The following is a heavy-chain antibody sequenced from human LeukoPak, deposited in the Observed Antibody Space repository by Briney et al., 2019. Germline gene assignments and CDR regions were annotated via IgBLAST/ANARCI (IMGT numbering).Heavy chain of an antibody. J-gene: IGHJ6*03. Sequence: SETLSLTCAVYGGSFSGYYWSWIRQPPGKGLEWIGEINHSGSTNYNPSLKSRVTISVDTSKNQFSLKLSSVTAADTAVYYCARGDWPYYMDVWGKGTTVTISS. CDR3: ARGDWPYYMDV. CDR1: GGSFSGYY. D-gene: IGHD3/OR15-3a*01. V-gene: IGHV4-34*01. CDR2: INHSGST.